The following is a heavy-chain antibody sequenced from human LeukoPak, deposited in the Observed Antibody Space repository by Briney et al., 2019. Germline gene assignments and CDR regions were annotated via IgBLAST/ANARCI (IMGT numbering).Heavy chain of an antibody. Sequence: GGSLRLSCAASGFTFGSYSMNWVRQAPGKGLEWVSSISSSSSYIYYADSVKGRFTISRDNAKNSLYLQMNSLRAEDTAVYYCARDTRGYSYGYDAFDIWGQGTMVTVSS. CDR3: ARDTRGYSYGYDAFDI. V-gene: IGHV3-21*01. CDR1: GFTFGSYS. CDR2: ISSSSSYI. J-gene: IGHJ3*02. D-gene: IGHD5-18*01.